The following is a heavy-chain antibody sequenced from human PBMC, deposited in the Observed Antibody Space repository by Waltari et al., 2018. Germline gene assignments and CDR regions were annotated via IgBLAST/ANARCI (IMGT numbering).Heavy chain of an antibody. D-gene: IGHD3-9*01. V-gene: IGHV3-48*01. CDR3: ARVFRFLTDY. J-gene: IGHJ4*02. CDR2: ISSSSSTI. Sequence: EVQLVESGGGLVQPGGSLRLSCAASGFTFSSYRMNWVRQAPGKGLEWVSYISSSSSTIYYADSVKGRFTISRDNAKNSLYLQMNSLRAEDTAVYYCARVFRFLTDYWGQGTLVTVSS. CDR1: GFTFSSYR.